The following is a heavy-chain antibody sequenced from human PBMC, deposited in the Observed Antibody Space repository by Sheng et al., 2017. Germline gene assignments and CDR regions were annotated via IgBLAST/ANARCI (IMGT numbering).Heavy chain of an antibody. CDR1: GFTFSSYA. CDR2: ISYDGSNK. CDR3: ARAGLGYYDILTGYFRGWFDP. Sequence: QVQLVESGGGVVQPGRSLRLSCAASGFTFSSYAMHWVRQAPGKGLEWVAVISYDGSNKYYADSVKGRFTISRDNSKNTLYLQMNSLRAEDTAVYYCARAGLGYYDILTGYFRGWFDPWGQGTLGHRLL. J-gene: IGHJ5*02. D-gene: IGHD3-9*01. V-gene: IGHV3-30*04.